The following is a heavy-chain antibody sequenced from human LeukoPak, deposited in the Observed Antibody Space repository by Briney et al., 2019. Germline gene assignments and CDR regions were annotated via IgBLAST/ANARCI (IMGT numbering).Heavy chain of an antibody. CDR1: GYTFTIYA. CDR2: INTKTGNP. J-gene: IGHJ4*02. Sequence: GASVKVSCKASGYTFTIYAISWVRQAPGQGLEWMGWINTKTGNPEYAQGFTGRFVFSLDTSINTAYLQISSLKAEDTAVYYCARDVSTATFDLWGQGTLVTVSS. CDR3: ARDVSTATFDL. D-gene: IGHD4-11*01. V-gene: IGHV7-4-1*02.